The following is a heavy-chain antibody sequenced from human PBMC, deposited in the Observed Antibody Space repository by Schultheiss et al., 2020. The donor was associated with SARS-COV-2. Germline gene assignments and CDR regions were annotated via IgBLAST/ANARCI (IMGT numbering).Heavy chain of an antibody. CDR3: ARGDGVGATFYYYYGMDV. CDR1: GFTFSSYA. D-gene: IGHD1-26*01. CDR2: IYSGGST. J-gene: IGHJ6*02. V-gene: IGHV3-53*04. Sequence: GGSLRLSCAASGFTFSSYAMSWVRQAPGKGLEWVSVIYSGGSTYYADSVKGRFTISRHNSKNTLYLQMNSLRAEDTAVYYCARGDGVGATFYYYYGMDVWGQGTTVTVSS.